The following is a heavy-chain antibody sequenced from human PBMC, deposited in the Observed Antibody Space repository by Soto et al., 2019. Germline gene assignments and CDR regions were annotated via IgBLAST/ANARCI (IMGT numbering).Heavy chain of an antibody. D-gene: IGHD4-17*01. CDR3: ARTTAVPNTLRSGYFFDY. CDR1: GGSVSDKTYY. CDR2: VYYSGTT. J-gene: IGHJ4*02. V-gene: IGHV4-61*01. Sequence: SETLSLTCSVSGGSVSDKTYYWSWIRQPPGKRLEWIGYVYYSGTTNYNPSLKSRVTISVDLSKNRFSLRLSSVTTADTALYYCARTTAVPNTLRSGYFFDYWGQGTLVTVSS.